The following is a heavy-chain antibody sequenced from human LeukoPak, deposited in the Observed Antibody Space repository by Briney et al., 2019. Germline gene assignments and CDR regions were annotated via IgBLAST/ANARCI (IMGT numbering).Heavy chain of an antibody. J-gene: IGHJ4*02. CDR1: VFTFSSYS. Sequence: GRSLRLSCAPSVFTFSSYSMNWVRQAPGKGLEWVSSISSISSYIYYADSVKGRFTISRDNAKNSLYLQMNSLRAEDTALYYCARGHGSGSYFQTPFDYWGQGTLVTVSS. CDR3: ARGHGSGSYFQTPFDY. CDR2: ISSISSYI. D-gene: IGHD3-10*01. V-gene: IGHV3-21*01.